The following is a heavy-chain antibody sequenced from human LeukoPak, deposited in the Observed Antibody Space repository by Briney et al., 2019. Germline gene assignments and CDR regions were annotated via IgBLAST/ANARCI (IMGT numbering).Heavy chain of an antibody. CDR3: ARDYGYCSSTSCPHDAFDI. V-gene: IGHV4-30-2*01. CDR2: INHSGST. Sequence: SETLSLTCAVSGGSISSGGYSWSWIRQPPGKGLEWIGYINHSGSTYYNPSLKSRVTISVDRSKNQFSLKLSSVTAADTAVYYCARDYGYCSSTSCPHDAFDIWGQGTMVTVSS. J-gene: IGHJ3*02. D-gene: IGHD2-2*01. CDR1: GGSISSGGYS.